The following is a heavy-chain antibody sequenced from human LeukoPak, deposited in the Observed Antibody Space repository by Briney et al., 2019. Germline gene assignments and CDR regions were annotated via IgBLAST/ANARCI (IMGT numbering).Heavy chain of an antibody. CDR3: ARDPQWIQLWLQDDAFDI. V-gene: IGHV1-8*01. J-gene: IGHJ3*02. Sequence: ASVKVSCKASGYTFTSYDINWVRQATGQGLEWMGWMNPNSGNTGYAQKFQGRVTMTRNTSISTAHMELSSLRSEDTAVYYCARDPQWIQLWLQDDAFDIWGQGTMVTVSS. CDR1: GYTFTSYD. D-gene: IGHD5-18*01. CDR2: MNPNSGNT.